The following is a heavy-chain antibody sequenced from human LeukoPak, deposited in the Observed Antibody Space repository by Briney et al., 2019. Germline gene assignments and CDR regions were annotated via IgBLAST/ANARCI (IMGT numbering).Heavy chain of an antibody. D-gene: IGHD1-14*01. CDR2: ISAYNDDT. J-gene: IGHJ5*02. CDR1: GYTFSSYG. Sequence: ASAKVSCKASGYTFSSYGISWVRQAPGQGLEWVGWISAYNDDTKYAQKFQGRVTMTTDTSTSTAYMEVRSLRPDDAAVYYCAREASTTWPNWFDPWGQGTLVTVSS. CDR3: AREASTTWPNWFDP. V-gene: IGHV1-18*01.